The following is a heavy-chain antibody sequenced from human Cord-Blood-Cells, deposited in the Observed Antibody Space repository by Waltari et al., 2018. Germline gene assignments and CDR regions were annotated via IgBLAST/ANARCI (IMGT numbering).Heavy chain of an antibody. CDR2: IYYSGST. D-gene: IGHD1-26*01. Sequence: QVQLQESGPGLVKPSETLLLTCTVPGGSLSSYYWCLIRQPPGKGLEWIGYIYYSGSTNYNPSLKSRVTISVDTSKNQSPLKLSSVAAADKAVYYCARHLRGGSGHPYYYYGMDVWGQGTTVTVSS. J-gene: IGHJ6*02. CDR1: GGSLSSYY. V-gene: IGHV4-59*08. CDR3: ARHLRGGSGHPYYYYGMDV.